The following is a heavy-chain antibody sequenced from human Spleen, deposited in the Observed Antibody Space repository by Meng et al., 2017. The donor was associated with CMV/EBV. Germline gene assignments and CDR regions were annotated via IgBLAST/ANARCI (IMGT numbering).Heavy chain of an antibody. D-gene: IGHD3-16*01. CDR2: IIPILGIA. J-gene: IGHJ4*02. V-gene: IGHV1-69*10. Sequence: SVKVSCKASGGTFSSYAISWVRQAPGQGLEWMGGIIPILGIANYAQKFQGRVTITADKSTTTAYMELSSLRSEDTAVYYCARVPSRGDYKLLSFFYFDYWGQGTLVTVSS. CDR3: ARVPSRGDYKLLSFFYFDY. CDR1: GGTFSSYA.